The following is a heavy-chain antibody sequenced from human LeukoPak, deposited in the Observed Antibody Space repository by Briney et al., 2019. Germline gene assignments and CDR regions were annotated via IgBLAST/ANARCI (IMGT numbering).Heavy chain of an antibody. V-gene: IGHV4-34*01. CDR2: INHSGST. CDR3: ARGLASGYPPIPFDY. D-gene: IGHD3-3*01. J-gene: IGHJ4*02. Sequence: TSETLSLTCAVYGGSFSGYYWSWIRQPPGKGLEWIGEINHSGSTKYNPSLKSRVTISVDTSKNEFSLNLTSVTAADTAIYYCARGLASGYPPIPFDYWGQGTLVTVSS. CDR1: GGSFSGYY.